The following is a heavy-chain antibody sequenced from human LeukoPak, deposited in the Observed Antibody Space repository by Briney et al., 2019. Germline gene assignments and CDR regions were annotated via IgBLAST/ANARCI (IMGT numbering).Heavy chain of an antibody. CDR1: GFTFSSYG. Sequence: GGSLRLSCAASGFTFSSYGMYWARQAPGKGLEWVAVIWYDGSNKYYADSVKGRFTISRDNSKNTLYLQMNSLRAEDTAVYYCARVGQGCFGLWGRGTLVTVSS. J-gene: IGHJ2*01. V-gene: IGHV3-33*01. CDR3: ARVGQGCFGL. CDR2: IWYDGSNK.